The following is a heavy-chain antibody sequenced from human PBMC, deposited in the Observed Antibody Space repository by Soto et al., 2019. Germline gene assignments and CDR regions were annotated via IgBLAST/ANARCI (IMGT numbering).Heavy chain of an antibody. CDR2: IWYDGSNK. CDR1: GFTFSSYG. D-gene: IGHD3-16*01. J-gene: IGHJ6*02. Sequence: QVQLVESGGGVVQPGRSLRLSCAASGFTFSSYGMHWVRQAPGKGLEWVAVIWYDGSNKYYADSVKGRFTISRDNSKNTLYLQMNSLRAEDTAVYYCARDIGAHYYYYGMDVWGQGTTVTVSS. CDR3: ARDIGAHYYYYGMDV. V-gene: IGHV3-33*01.